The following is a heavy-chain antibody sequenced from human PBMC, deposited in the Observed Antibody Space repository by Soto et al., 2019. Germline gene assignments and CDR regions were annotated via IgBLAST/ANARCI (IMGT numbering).Heavy chain of an antibody. CDR2: ISWNSGSI. CDR1: GFTFDDYA. V-gene: IGHV3-9*01. D-gene: IGHD1-26*01. J-gene: IGHJ6*02. Sequence: GGSLRLSCAASGFTFDDYAMHWVRQAPGKGLEWVSGISWNSGSIGYADSVKGRFTISRDNAKNSLYLQMNSLRAEDTALYYCAKDQETSGSRNYYYGMDVWGQGTTVTVSS. CDR3: AKDQETSGSRNYYYGMDV.